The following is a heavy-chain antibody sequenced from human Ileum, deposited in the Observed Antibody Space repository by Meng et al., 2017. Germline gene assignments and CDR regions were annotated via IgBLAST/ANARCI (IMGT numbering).Heavy chain of an antibody. J-gene: IGHJ4*02. D-gene: IGHD4/OR15-4a*01. V-gene: IGHV4-4*02. CDR2: IDQSGNS. CDR1: GASVSANSY. CDR3: ARHGGYYQDF. Sequence: QGQFQESGPGLVKPSETLSLTCSVSGASVSANSYWSWVRQPPGKGLAWIGQIDQSGNSYYSPSLKSRVTMSIDKSKNQFSLRLTSVTAADTAVYYCARHGGYYQDFWGQGTLVTVSS.